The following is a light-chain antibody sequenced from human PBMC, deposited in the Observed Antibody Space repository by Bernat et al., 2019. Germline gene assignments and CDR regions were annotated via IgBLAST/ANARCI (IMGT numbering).Light chain of an antibody. V-gene: IGKV3-15*01. CDR1: QSVRST. Sequence: IVMTQSPATLSVSPGERATLSCRASQSVRSTLAWYQQIPGQAPRLLTYGASTRATGIPARFSGSGSGTEFTLTISSLQSEDFAVYYCQHYSNWPLTFGGGTKVEIK. CDR3: QHYSNWPLT. CDR2: GAS. J-gene: IGKJ4*01.